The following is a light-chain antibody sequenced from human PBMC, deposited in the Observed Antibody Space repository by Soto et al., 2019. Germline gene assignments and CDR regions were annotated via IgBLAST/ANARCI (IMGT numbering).Light chain of an antibody. J-gene: IGKJ2*01. V-gene: IGKV3-15*01. CDR3: YLHMNWPT. Sequence: CRASQSVSSNLVWYQQKPGQAPRLLIYGASTRATGIPARFSGSGSWTELTLHISSLRSEDIPADPCYLHMNWPTYGQGTQLDIK. CDR1: QSVSSN. CDR2: GAS.